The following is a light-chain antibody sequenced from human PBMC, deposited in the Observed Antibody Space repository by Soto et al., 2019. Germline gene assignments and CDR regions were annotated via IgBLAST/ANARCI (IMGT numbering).Light chain of an antibody. J-gene: IGKJ1*01. CDR1: QNITTY. CDR3: QQSFSTPPT. Sequence: DIQMTQSPTSMSASVGVSVTIPCRASQNITTYLNWYQQKPGEAPSLLIYGASNLRSGVPSRFTASGSGTDFTLTISSLQPENFAAYYCQQSFSTPPTFGQGT. CDR2: GAS. V-gene: IGKV1-39*01.